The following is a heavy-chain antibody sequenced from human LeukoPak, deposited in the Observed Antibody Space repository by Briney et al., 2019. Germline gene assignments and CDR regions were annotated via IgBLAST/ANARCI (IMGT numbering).Heavy chain of an antibody. CDR2: IDYSGSA. Sequence: NPSETLSRTCTVSGGSISSYDWTWIRQPPGKGLGWIGYIDYSGSANYNPSLKSRVTISIDTSKNQFSLKLNSVTAADTAVYYCARDLVGYYHYYMDVWGKGTTVTVSS. CDR3: ARDLVGYYHYYMDV. D-gene: IGHD6-6*01. J-gene: IGHJ6*03. CDR1: GGSISSYD. V-gene: IGHV4-59*01.